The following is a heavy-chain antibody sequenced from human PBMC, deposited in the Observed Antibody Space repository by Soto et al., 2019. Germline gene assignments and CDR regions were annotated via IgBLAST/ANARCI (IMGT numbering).Heavy chain of an antibody. Sequence: GGSLRLSCTASGFTFRNYAMSWVRQAPGKGLQWVSAISGNGGTTYYADSVKGRFTLSRDNFKDTLYLQMNSLRTEYTAGYYCAKDQGNGRLYLDSWALGTLVTVSS. V-gene: IGHV3-23*01. CDR3: AKDQGNGRLYLDS. CDR1: GFTFRNYA. J-gene: IGHJ4*01. CDR2: ISGNGGTT. D-gene: IGHD2-8*01.